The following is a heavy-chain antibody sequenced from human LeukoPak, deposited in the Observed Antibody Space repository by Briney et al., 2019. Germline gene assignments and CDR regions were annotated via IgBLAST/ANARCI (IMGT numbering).Heavy chain of an antibody. CDR3: ARAACSSTSCYSLNWFDP. D-gene: IGHD2-2*01. CDR2: INPNSGAT. J-gene: IGHJ5*02. CDR1: GYTFTGYY. Sequence: ASVKVSCKASGYTFTGYYMHWVRQAPGQGLEWMGWINPNSGATNYAQKFQGRVTMTRDTSISTAYMELSRLRSDDTAVYYCARAACSSTSCYSLNWFDPWGQGTLVTVSS. V-gene: IGHV1-2*02.